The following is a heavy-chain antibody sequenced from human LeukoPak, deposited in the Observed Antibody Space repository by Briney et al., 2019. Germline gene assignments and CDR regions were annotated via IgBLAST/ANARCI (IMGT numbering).Heavy chain of an antibody. CDR1: GYSISSGYY. D-gene: IGHD6-6*01. CDR3: ARVGEYSSSSGGFDY. CDR2: IYHSGST. V-gene: IGHV4-38-2*01. J-gene: IGHJ4*02. Sequence: TSETLSLTCAVSGYSISSGYYWGWIRQPPGKGLEWIGSIYHSGSTYYNPSLKSRVTISVDTSKNQFSLKLSSVTAADTAVYYCARVGEYSSSSGGFDYWGQGTLVTVSS.